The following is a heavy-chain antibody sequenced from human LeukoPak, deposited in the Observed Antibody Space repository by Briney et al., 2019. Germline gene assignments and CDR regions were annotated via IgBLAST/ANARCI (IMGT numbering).Heavy chain of an antibody. CDR2: IRSKADGGTP. CDR1: GFTFSSYA. CDR3: TTRSPARYCSDGACYSSADY. V-gene: IGHV3-15*01. Sequence: PGGSLRLSCAASGFTFSSYAMSWVRQAPGKGLEWVGHIRSKADGGTPDYIAPVKGRFTISRDDSKDTLYLQMNSLNTEDTAMYYCTTRSPARYCSDGACYSSADYWGQGTLVTVSS. D-gene: IGHD2-15*01. J-gene: IGHJ4*02.